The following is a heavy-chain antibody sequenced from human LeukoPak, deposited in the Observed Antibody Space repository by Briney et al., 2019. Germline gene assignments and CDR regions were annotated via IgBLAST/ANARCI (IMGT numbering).Heavy chain of an antibody. Sequence: GGSLRLSCAASGFTFDDYGMSWVRQAPGKGLEWVSDINWNGGRTGYADSVKGRFTISGDNAKKSLYLQMNSLRAEDTALYYCARGGGGRYLVYWGQGTLVTVSS. J-gene: IGHJ4*02. CDR1: GFTFDDYG. D-gene: IGHD1-26*01. CDR2: INWNGGRT. CDR3: ARGGGGRYLVY. V-gene: IGHV3-20*04.